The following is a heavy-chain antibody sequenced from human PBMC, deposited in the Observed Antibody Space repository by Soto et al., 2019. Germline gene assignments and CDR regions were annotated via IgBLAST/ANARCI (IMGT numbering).Heavy chain of an antibody. CDR2: IIPIFGTA. V-gene: IGHV1-69*13. D-gene: IGHD3-3*01. J-gene: IGHJ6*02. CDR3: ARGVEYYDFWSGYPPPDYYYYGMDV. CDR1: GGTFSSYA. Sequence: SVKVSCKASGGTFSSYAISWVRQAPGQGLEWMGGIIPIFGTANYAQKFQGRVTITADESTSTAYMELSSLRSEDTAVYYCARGVEYYDFWSGYPPPDYYYYGMDVWGHGTTVTVSS.